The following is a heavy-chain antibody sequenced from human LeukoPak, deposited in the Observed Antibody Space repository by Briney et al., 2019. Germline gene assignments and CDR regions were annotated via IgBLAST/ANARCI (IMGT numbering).Heavy chain of an antibody. V-gene: IGHV4-31*02. CDR3: ARERNQLLSK. D-gene: IGHD2-2*01. CDR1: GFTFSSYA. Sequence: LRLSCAASGFTFSSYAMSWVRQAPGKGLEWIGYIYYSGSTYYNPSLKSRVTISVDTSKNQFSLKLSSVTAADTAVYYCARERNQLLSKWGQGTLVTVSS. J-gene: IGHJ4*02. CDR2: IYYSGST.